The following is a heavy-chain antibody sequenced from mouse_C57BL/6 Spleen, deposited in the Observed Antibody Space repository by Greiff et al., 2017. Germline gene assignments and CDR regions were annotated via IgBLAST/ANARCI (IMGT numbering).Heavy chain of an antibody. V-gene: IGHV1-69*01. CDR1: GYTFTSYW. Sequence: QVQLQQPGAELEMPGASVKLSCKASGYTFTSYWMHWVKQRPGQGLEWIGEIDPSDSYTNYNQKFKGKSTLTVDKSSSTAYMQLSSLTSEDSAVYYCARVELGWFAYWGQRTLVTVSA. J-gene: IGHJ3*01. CDR2: IDPSDSYT. CDR3: ARVELGWFAY. D-gene: IGHD4-1*01.